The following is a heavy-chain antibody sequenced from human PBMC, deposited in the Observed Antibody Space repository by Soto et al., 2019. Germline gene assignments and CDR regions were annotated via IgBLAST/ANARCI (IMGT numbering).Heavy chain of an antibody. J-gene: IGHJ6*02. CDR1: GYSFTSYW. Sequence: GESLKISCKGSGYSFTSYWIGWVRQMPGKGLEWMGIIYPGDSDTRYSPSFQGQVTISADKSISTAYLQWSSLKASDTAMYYCARSGYYDSSGYYGAGYYYGMDVWGQGTTVTVSS. CDR3: ARSGYYDSSGYYGAGYYYGMDV. D-gene: IGHD3-22*01. V-gene: IGHV5-51*01. CDR2: IYPGDSDT.